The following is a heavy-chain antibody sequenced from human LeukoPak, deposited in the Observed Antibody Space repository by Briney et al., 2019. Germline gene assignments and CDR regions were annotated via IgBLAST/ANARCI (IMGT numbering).Heavy chain of an antibody. Sequence: PGGSLRLSCAASGFNFRNYWMHWVRQAPGKGLVWVSRINSDGSSTSYADSVKGRFTISRDNAENTLYLQINSLRAEDTAVYYCATDEAATGRLDYWGQGTLVNDSS. V-gene: IGHV3-74*01. D-gene: IGHD1-1*01. CDR3: ATDEAATGRLDY. CDR2: INSDGSST. J-gene: IGHJ4*02. CDR1: GFNFRNYW.